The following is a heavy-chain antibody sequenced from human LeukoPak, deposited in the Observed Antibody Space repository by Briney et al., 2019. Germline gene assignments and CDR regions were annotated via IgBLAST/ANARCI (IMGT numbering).Heavy chain of an antibody. CDR1: GGSIRGSY. Sequence: PSETLSLTXTVSGGSIRGSYWSWIRQPGEKGLEWIGRIFGSGVTNYNPSLRSQATMSVDTSKNQFSLKLTSVTAADTAVYYCARETVGRGYFDYWGQGILVAVSS. J-gene: IGHJ4*02. CDR2: IFGSGVT. V-gene: IGHV4-4*07. CDR3: ARETVGRGYFDY. D-gene: IGHD1-26*01.